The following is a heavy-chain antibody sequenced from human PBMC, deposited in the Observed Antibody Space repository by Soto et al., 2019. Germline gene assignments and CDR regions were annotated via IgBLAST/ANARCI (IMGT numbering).Heavy chain of an antibody. CDR1: GGSISSDY. CDR3: ARDKGQQYSGSSYYYYYGMDV. Sequence: SETLSLTCTVSGGSISSDYWSWIRQPPGKGLEWIGYIYYTGSTNYNPSLKSRVTISLDTSKHQFSLRVSFVTAADTAVYYCARDKGQQYSGSSYYYYYGMDVWGQGTTVTVSS. V-gene: IGHV4-59*01. CDR2: IYYTGST. J-gene: IGHJ6*02. D-gene: IGHD6-6*01.